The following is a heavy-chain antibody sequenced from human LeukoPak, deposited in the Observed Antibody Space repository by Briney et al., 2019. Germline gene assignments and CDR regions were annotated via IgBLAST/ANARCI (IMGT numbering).Heavy chain of an antibody. CDR1: GFTFNNYW. CDR3: ARRGTGHGMDV. Sequence: GGSLRLSCAASGFTFNNYWIHWVRHVPGKGLVWVSRINNDGSSASYVDSVKGRFTISRDNANNTLFLQMNSLRAGDTAVYYCARRGTGHGMDVWGQGTTVIVSS. CDR2: INNDGSSA. J-gene: IGHJ6*02. V-gene: IGHV3-74*01. D-gene: IGHD1-1*01.